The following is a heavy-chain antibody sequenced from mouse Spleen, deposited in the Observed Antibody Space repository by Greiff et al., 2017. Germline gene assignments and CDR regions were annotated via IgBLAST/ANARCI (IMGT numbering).Heavy chain of an antibody. V-gene: IGHV5-9-1*01. Sequence: EVKLVESGGGLVKPGGSLKLSCAASGFTFSSYAMSWVRQTPEKRLEWVATISSGGSYTYYPDSVKGRFTISRDNAKNTLYLQMSSLRSEDTAMYYCASGNYDGYYVAYWGQGTLVTVSA. CDR3: ASGNYDGYYVAY. J-gene: IGHJ3*01. D-gene: IGHD2-3*01. CDR1: GFTFSSYA. CDR2: ISSGGSYT.